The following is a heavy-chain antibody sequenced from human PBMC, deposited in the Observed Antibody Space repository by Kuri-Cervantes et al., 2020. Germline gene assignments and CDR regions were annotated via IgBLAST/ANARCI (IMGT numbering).Heavy chain of an antibody. J-gene: IGHJ4*02. Sequence: GGSLRLSCAASGFTFSNAWMSWVRQAPGKGLEWVANIKQDGSEKYYVDSVKGRFTISRDNAKNSLYLQMNSLRAEDTAVYYCARMEIGMFDYWGQGTLVTVSS. V-gene: IGHV3-7*01. CDR2: IKQDGSEK. CDR1: GFTFSNAW. D-gene: IGHD2-21*01. CDR3: ARMEIGMFDY.